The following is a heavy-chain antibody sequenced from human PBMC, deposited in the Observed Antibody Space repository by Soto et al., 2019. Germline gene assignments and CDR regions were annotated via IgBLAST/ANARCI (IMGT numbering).Heavy chain of an antibody. J-gene: IGHJ6*02. V-gene: IGHV1-2*04. D-gene: IGHD3-10*01. CDR2: INPNSGGT. Sequence: ASVKVSCKASGYTFTGYYMHWVRQAPGQGLEWMGWINPNSGGTNYAQKFQGWVTMTRDTSISTAYMELSRLRSDDTAVYYCARVRPWTSYGSGSPPNYGMDVWGQGTTVTVSS. CDR3: ARVRPWTSYGSGSPPNYGMDV. CDR1: GYTFTGYY.